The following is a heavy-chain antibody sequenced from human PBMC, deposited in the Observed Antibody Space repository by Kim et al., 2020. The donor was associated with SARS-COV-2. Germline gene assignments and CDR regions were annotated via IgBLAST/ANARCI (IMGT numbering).Heavy chain of an antibody. CDR2: IYSGTGST. V-gene: IGHV3-23*03. J-gene: IGHJ4*02. CDR1: GFTFSNYA. D-gene: IGHD3-10*01. CDR3: ATEGTMVRGVVTTYGFGN. Sequence: GGSLRLSCAASGFTFSNYAMSWVRQAPGKGLEWVSLIYSGTGSTYYAASAKGRFTISRDNSRNALYLQMNSLRPEDTALYYCATEGTMVRGVVTTYGFGNCGQATLVTVSA.